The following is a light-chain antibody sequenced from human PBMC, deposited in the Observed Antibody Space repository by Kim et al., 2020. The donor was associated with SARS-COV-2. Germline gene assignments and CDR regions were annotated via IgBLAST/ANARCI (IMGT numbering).Light chain of an antibody. CDR1: QDINTY. CDR2: LAS. V-gene: IGKV1-5*03. Sequence: DIQMTQSPSTLSASVGDRVSITCRASQDINTYLAWYQQRSGKAPKLLIYLASTLENGVPPRFSGSGFGTEFTLTINSLQPDDFATYYCQHYVRFPYTFGQGTKLEI. J-gene: IGKJ2*01. CDR3: QHYVRFPYT.